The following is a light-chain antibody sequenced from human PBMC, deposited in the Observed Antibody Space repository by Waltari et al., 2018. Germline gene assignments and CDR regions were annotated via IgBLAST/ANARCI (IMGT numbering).Light chain of an antibody. CDR1: QSVSTW. Sequence: DIQMTQSPSTLSASVGDRVTTSCRASQSVSTWLAWYQQKPGKAPKLLIYMASSLESGVQSRFSGSGSGTEFTLTISSLQADDFATYSCQQYSSFSTFGQGTKVDI. J-gene: IGKJ2*01. V-gene: IGKV1-5*03. CDR2: MAS. CDR3: QQYSSFST.